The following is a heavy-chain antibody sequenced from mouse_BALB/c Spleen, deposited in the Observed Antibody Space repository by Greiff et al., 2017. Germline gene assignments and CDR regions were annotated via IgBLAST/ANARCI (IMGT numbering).Heavy chain of an antibody. J-gene: IGHJ1*01. V-gene: IGHV2-9*02. CDR1: GFSLTSYG. CDR2: IWAGGST. Sequence: VKLQESGPGLVAPSQSLSITCTVSGFSLTSYGVHWVRQPPGKGLEWLGVIWAGGSTNYNSALMSRLSISKDNSKSQVFLKMNSLQTDDTAMYYCARGTLLRPWYFDVWGAGTTVTVSS. CDR3: ARGTLLRPWYFDV. D-gene: IGHD1-2*01.